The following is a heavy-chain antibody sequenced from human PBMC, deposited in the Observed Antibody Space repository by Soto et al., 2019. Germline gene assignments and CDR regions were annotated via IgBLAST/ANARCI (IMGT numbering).Heavy chain of an antibody. V-gene: IGHV3-33*01. CDR2: IWYDGSNK. CDR3: ARDLIGTYYYGMDV. Sequence: PGGSLRLSCAASGFTFSSYGMHWVRRAPGKGLEWVAVIWYDGSNKYYADSVKGRFTISRDNSKNTLYLQMNSLRAEDTAVYYCARDLIGTYYYGMDVWGQGTTVTVSS. J-gene: IGHJ6*02. CDR1: GFTFSSYG.